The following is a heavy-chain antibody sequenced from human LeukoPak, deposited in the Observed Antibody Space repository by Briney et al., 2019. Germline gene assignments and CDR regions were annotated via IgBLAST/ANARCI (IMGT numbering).Heavy chain of an antibody. CDR3: ARDQGRIAAAGNYLSSGY. CDR1: GFTFSSYD. V-gene: IGHV3-23*01. CDR2: ISGSGGST. Sequence: PGGSLRLSCAASGFTFSSYDMNWVRQAPEKGLEWVSTISGSGGSTYYADSVKGRFTISRDNSKNTLYLQMNSLRTEDTAVYYCARDQGRIAAAGNYLSSGYRGQGTLVTVSS. D-gene: IGHD6-13*01. J-gene: IGHJ4*02.